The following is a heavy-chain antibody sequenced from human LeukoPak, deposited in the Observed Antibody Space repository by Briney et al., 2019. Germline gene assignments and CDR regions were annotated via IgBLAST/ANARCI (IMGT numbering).Heavy chain of an antibody. J-gene: IGHJ4*02. CDR2: IHQDAGEK. CDR3: ASSKDHYFHR. Sequence: PGGSLSLSCAASGFTFSDSWMTWVRQTPGKGLQWVASIHQDAGEKQYVDSVRGRFTISRDNAKNSLYLQMNSLRVEDTAVYYCASSKDHYFHRWGQGTLVTVSS. V-gene: IGHV3-7*05. CDR1: GFTFSDSW.